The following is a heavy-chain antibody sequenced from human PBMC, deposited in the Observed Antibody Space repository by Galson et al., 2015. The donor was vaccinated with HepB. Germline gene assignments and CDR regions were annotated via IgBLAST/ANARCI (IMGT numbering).Heavy chain of an antibody. CDR2: IYSGGST. J-gene: IGHJ3*02. CDR1: GFTVSSNY. Sequence: SLRLSCAASGFTVSSNYMSWVRQAPGKGLEWVSVIYSGGSTYYADSVKGRFTISRDNSKNTLYLQMNSLRAEDTAAYYCARDPTYYYDSSGYSIPEVDIWGQGTMVTVSS. CDR3: ARDPTYYYDSSGYSIPEVDI. D-gene: IGHD3-22*01. V-gene: IGHV3-66*01.